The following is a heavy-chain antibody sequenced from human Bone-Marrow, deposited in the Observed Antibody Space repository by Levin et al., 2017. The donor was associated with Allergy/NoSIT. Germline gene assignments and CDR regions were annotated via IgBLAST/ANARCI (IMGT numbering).Heavy chain of an antibody. CDR3: ARFYYQSGKTNAPSFDY. V-gene: IGHV4-30-4*01. D-gene: IGHD3-10*01. J-gene: IGHJ4*02. CDR1: GSIRSDDYY. CDR2: IYYSGST. Sequence: SQTLSLTCTVSGSIRSDDYYWTWIRQPPGKGLEWIGYIYYSGSTYYSPSLKSRVTMSVDTSKNQFSLKLNSVTAADTAVYYCARFYYQSGKTNAPSFDYWGQGTLVTVSS.